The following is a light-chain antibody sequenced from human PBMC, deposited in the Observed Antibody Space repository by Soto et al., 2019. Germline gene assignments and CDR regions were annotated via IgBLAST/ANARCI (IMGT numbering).Light chain of an antibody. V-gene: IGKV1-5*03. J-gene: IGKJ1*01. CDR1: QSVSVW. Sequence: DMQMTESPSSLSASVGDRVTITFRASQSVSVWLAWYQQKPGKAPKLLIYKASTLESGVPSRFSGGGFGTEFTLTISNLQPDDSATYYCQQYNSCWTFGQGTKVDIK. CDR2: KAS. CDR3: QQYNSCWT.